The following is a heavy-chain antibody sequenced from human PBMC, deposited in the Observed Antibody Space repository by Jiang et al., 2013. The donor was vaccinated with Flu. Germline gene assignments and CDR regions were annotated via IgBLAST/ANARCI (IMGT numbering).Heavy chain of an antibody. Sequence: QTLSLTCAISGDSVSSNSAAWNWIRQSPSRGLEWLGRTYYRSKWYNDYAVSVKSRITINPDTSKNQFSLQLNSVTPEDTAVYYCARVLREQYCTNGVCTNVYYYYGMDVWGQGTTVTVSS. CDR2: TYYRSKWYN. CDR1: GDSVSSNSAA. J-gene: IGHJ6*02. V-gene: IGHV6-1*01. D-gene: IGHD2-8*01. CDR3: ARVLREQYCTNGVCTNVYYYYGMDV.